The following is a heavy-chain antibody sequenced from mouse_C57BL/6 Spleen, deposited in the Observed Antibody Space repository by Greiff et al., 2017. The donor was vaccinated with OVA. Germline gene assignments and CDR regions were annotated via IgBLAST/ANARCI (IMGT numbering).Heavy chain of an antibody. D-gene: IGHD2-13*01. CDR2: INPSSGYT. CDR3: ARKGVYGDYPAWFAY. Sequence: QVQLKESGAELARPGASVKMSCKASGYTFTSYTMHWVKQRPGQGLEWIGYINPSSGYTKYNQKFKDKATLTADKSSSTAYMQLSSLTSEDSAVYYCARKGVYGDYPAWFAYWGQGTLVTVSA. V-gene: IGHV1-4*01. CDR1: GYTFTSYT. J-gene: IGHJ3*01.